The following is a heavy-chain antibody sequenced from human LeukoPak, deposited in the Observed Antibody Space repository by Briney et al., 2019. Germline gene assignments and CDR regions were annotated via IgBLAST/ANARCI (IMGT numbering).Heavy chain of an antibody. Sequence: SETLSLTCAVYGGSFNGYYWSWIRQPPGKGLEWIGEINHSGSTNYNPSLKSRVTISVDTSKNQFSLNLSSVTAADTAVYYCARRTEDIVVVVAANFDYWGRGTLVTVSS. D-gene: IGHD2-15*01. V-gene: IGHV4-34*01. CDR1: GGSFNGYY. J-gene: IGHJ4*02. CDR2: INHSGST. CDR3: ARRTEDIVVVVAANFDY.